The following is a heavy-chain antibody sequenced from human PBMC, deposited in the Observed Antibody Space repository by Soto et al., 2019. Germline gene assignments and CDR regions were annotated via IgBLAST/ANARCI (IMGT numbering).Heavy chain of an antibody. V-gene: IGHV4-4*02. Sequence: GKGLECIGEIYHSGSTNYNPSLKSRVTISVDKSKNQFSLKLSSVTAADTAVYYFFFQAEGGIRVVRSVSAFLLNRSSDL. J-gene: IGHJ2*01. CDR3: FFQAEGGIRVVRSVSAFLLNRSSDL. CDR2: IYHSGST. D-gene: IGHD3-10*02.